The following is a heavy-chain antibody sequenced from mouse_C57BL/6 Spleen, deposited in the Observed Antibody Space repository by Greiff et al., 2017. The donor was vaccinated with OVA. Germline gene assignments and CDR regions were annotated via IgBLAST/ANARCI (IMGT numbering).Heavy chain of an antibody. CDR2: IHPNSGST. Sequence: QVQLQQPGAELVKPGASVKLSCKASGYTFTSYWMHWVKQRPGQGLEWIGMIHPNSGSTNYNEKFKGKSTLTVDKSSSTAYMQLSSLTSEDSAVYYCAGGGDNYFDYWGQGTTLTVSS. J-gene: IGHJ2*01. CDR1: GYTFTSYW. V-gene: IGHV1-64*01. CDR3: AGGGDNYFDY.